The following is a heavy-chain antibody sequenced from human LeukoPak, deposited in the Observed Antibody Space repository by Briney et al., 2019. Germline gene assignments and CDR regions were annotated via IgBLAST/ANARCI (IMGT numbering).Heavy chain of an antibody. V-gene: IGHV3-7*01. J-gene: IGHJ4*02. CDR3: ARGRFPLVYAISFLFDY. CDR1: GFTFSSYW. D-gene: IGHD2-8*01. Sequence: PGGSLRLSCAASGFTFSSYWMSWVRQAPGKGLEWVANIKEDGSEKYYVDSVKGRFSISRDNAKISLYLQMNSLRAEDTAVYYCARGRFPLVYAISFLFDYWGQGTLVTVSS. CDR2: IKEDGSEK.